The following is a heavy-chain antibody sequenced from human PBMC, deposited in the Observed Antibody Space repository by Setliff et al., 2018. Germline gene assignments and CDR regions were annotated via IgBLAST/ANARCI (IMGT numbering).Heavy chain of an antibody. Sequence: PGGSLRLSCAASGFTLSSYWMHWVRQVPGKGLVWVSRINSDGSSTGYADSVKGRFTISRDNAKNSLYLQVNSLRVEDTALYYCARDPTRKFDSWGQGTLVTSPQ. CDR3: ARDPTRKFDS. V-gene: IGHV3-74*01. J-gene: IGHJ4*02. CDR1: GFTLSSYW. CDR2: INSDGSST.